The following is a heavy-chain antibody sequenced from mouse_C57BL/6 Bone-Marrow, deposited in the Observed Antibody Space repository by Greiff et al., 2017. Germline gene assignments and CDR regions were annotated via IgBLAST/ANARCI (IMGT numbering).Heavy chain of an antibody. J-gene: IGHJ3*01. V-gene: IGHV1-53*01. CDR2: INPSNGGT. CDR3: ARSELLRYCPLAY. Sequence: VQLQQPGPELVKPGASVKMSCKASGYTFTSYWMHWVKQRPGQGLEWIGNINPSNGGTNYNEKFKSKATLTVDKSSSTAYMQLSNLTSEDSAVYYCARSELLRYCPLAYGGQGTLVTVSA. CDR1: GYTFTSYW. D-gene: IGHD1-1*01.